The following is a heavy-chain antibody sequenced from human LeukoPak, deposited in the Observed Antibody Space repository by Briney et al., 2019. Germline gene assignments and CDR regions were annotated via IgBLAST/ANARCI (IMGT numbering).Heavy chain of an antibody. D-gene: IGHD2-2*01. CDR3: AREGDCSSTSCYEDY. CDR1: GFTVSSNY. Sequence: GGSLRLSCAASGFTVSSNYMSWVRQAPGKGLEWVSVIYSGGSTYYADSVKGRFTISRDNAKNSLYLQMNSLRAEDTAVYYCAREGDCSSTSCYEDYWGQGTLVTVSS. CDR2: IYSGGST. J-gene: IGHJ4*02. V-gene: IGHV3-53*01.